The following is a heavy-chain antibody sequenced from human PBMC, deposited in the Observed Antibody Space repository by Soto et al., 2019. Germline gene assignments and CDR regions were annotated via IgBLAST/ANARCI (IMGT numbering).Heavy chain of an antibody. V-gene: IGHV3-11*06. J-gene: IGHJ4*01. Sequence: PGGSLRLSCAASGITFSDYYMNWIRQAPGKGLEWVSSIASNRQTFYTDSAKGRFTISRDNTKNSLYLQMNGLRVEGTAVDYCVGTYDAADYWGRGTLVTVSS. CDR3: VGTYDAADY. CDR2: IASNRQT. CDR1: GITFSDYY. D-gene: IGHD3-22*01.